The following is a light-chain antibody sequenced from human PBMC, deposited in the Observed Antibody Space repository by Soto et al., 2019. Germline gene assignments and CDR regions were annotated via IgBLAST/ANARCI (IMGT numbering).Light chain of an antibody. Sequence: DIQMTQSPSSLSASVGDRVAITCRASQSISSYLNWYQQKPGKVPKLLIYAASSLQSGVPSRFSVSGSGTDFTLTISSLQPEDFATYYCKQSYSTPLTFGGGTKVDIK. J-gene: IGKJ4*01. CDR1: QSISSY. V-gene: IGKV1-39*01. CDR3: KQSYSTPLT. CDR2: AAS.